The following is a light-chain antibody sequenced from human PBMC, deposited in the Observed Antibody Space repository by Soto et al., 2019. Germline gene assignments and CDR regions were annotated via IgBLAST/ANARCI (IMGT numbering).Light chain of an antibody. Sequence: DIQMTQSPSSLSASVGDRVTITCRASQSINSYLNWYQQKPGKAPKLLIYAASSLQSGVPSRFSGSGSGRDFTLTISILQPENFATYYCQRIYSTPRTFGKGPRWKS. CDR1: QSINSY. CDR2: AAS. CDR3: QRIYSTPRT. V-gene: IGKV1-39*01. J-gene: IGKJ1*01.